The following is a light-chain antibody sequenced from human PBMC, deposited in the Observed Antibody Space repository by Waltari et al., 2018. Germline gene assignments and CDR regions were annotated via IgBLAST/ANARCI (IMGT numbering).Light chain of an antibody. V-gene: IGLV2-8*01. CDR1: SSDVGGYNY. J-gene: IGLJ2*01. CDR3: SSYAGTDVV. CDR2: EVS. Sequence: QSALTQPPSASGSPGQPVTISCTGTSSDVGGYNYVSWYQQHPAKAPKLMIYEVSKRPSGVPDRFSGSKSGNTASLTVSGLQAEDEADYYCSSYAGTDVVFGGGTKLTVL.